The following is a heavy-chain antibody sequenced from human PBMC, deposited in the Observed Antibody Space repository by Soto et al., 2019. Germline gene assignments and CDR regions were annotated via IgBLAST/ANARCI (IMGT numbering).Heavy chain of an antibody. CDR2: IYYSGST. CDR3: ARQAYSSGWYYFDY. CDR1: GGSISSSSYY. J-gene: IGHJ4*02. V-gene: IGHV4-39*01. D-gene: IGHD6-19*01. Sequence: PSETLSLTCTVSGGSISSSSYYCVWIRQRPGKGLEWIGSIYYSGSTYYNPSLKSRVTISVDTSKNQFSLKLSSVTAADTAVYYCARQAYSSGWYYFDYWGQGTLVTVSS.